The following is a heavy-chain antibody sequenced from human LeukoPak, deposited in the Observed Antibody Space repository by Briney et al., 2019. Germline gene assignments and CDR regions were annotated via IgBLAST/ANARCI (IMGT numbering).Heavy chain of an antibody. V-gene: IGHV4-34*01. CDR1: GGSFSGYY. CDR2: INHSGST. D-gene: IGHD1-26*01. Sequence: SETLSLTCAVYGGSFSGYYWSWIRQPPGKGLEWIGEINHSGSTNYNPSLKSRVTISVGTSKNQFSLKLSSVTAADTAVYYCARVGGSYVYYFDYWGQGTLVTVSS. J-gene: IGHJ4*02. CDR3: ARVGGSYVYYFDY.